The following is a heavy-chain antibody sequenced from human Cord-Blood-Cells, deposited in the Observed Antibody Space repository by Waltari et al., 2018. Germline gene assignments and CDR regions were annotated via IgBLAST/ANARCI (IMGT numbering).Heavy chain of an antibody. CDR1: GGSISTSSYY. Sequence: QLQLQESGPGLVKPSETLSLTCTVSGGSISTSSYYWGWIRQPPGKGLAGIGSIYYSGSTYYNPSLKSRVTISVDTSKNQFSLKLSSVTAADTAVYYCARGAVAGTVFDYWGQGTLVTVSS. CDR2: IYYSGST. D-gene: IGHD6-19*01. J-gene: IGHJ4*02. CDR3: ARGAVAGTVFDY. V-gene: IGHV4-39*01.